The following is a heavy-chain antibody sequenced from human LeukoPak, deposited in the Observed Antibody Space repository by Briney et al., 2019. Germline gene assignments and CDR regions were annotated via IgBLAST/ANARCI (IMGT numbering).Heavy chain of an antibody. CDR3: ARVSGSTYYYYYGMDV. CDR2: FDPEDGET. CDR1: GYTLTELS. J-gene: IGHJ6*02. V-gene: IGHV1-24*01. Sequence: ASVKVSCKVSGYTLTELSMHWVRQAPGKGLEWMGGFDPEDGETIYAQKFQGRVTMTEDTSTDTAYMELSSLRSEDTAVYYCARVSGSTYYYYYGMDVWGQGTTVTVSS. D-gene: IGHD1-26*01.